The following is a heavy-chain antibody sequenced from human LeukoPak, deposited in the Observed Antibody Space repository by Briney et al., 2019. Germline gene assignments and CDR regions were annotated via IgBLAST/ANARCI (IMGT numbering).Heavy chain of an antibody. CDR3: TTDYAATGTLYYYGLDV. Sequence: GGSLRLSCAASGFTFSSYAMSWVRQPPGKGLEWVGRIKSKTDGGTTDYAAPVKGRFTISRDDSKNTLYVQMNSLKTEDTAVYYCTTDYAATGTLYYYGLDVWGQGTTVTVSS. D-gene: IGHD6-13*01. J-gene: IGHJ6*02. CDR1: GFTFSSYA. V-gene: IGHV3-15*01. CDR2: IKSKTDGGTT.